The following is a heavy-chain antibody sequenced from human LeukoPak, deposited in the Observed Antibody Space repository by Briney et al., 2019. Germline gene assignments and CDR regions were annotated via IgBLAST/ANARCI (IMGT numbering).Heavy chain of an antibody. D-gene: IGHD1-26*01. CDR3: AKDLKRATTSDF. J-gene: IGHJ4*02. CDR2: ISGSGGST. Sequence: GGSLRLSCATSGFSFSSFWMSWVRQAPGKGLEWVSAISGSGGSTYYADSVKGRFIISRDNSKNTLYLQMSSLRAEDTALYYCAKDLKRATTSDFWGQGTLVTVSP. V-gene: IGHV3-23*01. CDR1: GFSFSSFW.